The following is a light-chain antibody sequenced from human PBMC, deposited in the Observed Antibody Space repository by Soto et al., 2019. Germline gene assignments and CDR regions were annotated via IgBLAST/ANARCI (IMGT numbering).Light chain of an antibody. J-gene: IGKJ2*01. CDR3: QQGHNWPLT. CDR1: QNISSE. CDR2: GAS. Sequence: EIVMTQSPATLSVSPGERATLSCRASQNISSELAWYQQKPGQPPRLLIYGASTRATGVPARFTGSGSGSDFTLTISGLQSEDFAVYYCQQGHNWPLTFGQGTRLEI. V-gene: IGKV3-15*01.